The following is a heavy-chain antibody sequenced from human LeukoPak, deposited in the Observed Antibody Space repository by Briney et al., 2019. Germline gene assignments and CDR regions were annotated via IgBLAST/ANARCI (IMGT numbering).Heavy chain of an antibody. J-gene: IGHJ4*01. CDR3: AREDSGTSIDY. D-gene: IGHD1-26*01. V-gene: IGHV4-59*01. Sequence: PSETLSLTCTVSGGSITSYYHTWIRQPPGKGLEWIGYIYYSGNTNYNPSLKSRVTMSLDMSKNQFSLRLTSVTAADTAVYYCAREDSGTSIDYWGQGTLVTVSS. CDR2: IYYSGNT. CDR1: GGSITSYY.